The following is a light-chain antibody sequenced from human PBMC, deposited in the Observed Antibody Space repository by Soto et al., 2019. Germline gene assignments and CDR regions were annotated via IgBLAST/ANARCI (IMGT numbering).Light chain of an antibody. CDR3: CSYTRSDTYV. CDR1: SSDVGGYDF. V-gene: IGLV2-14*01. J-gene: IGLJ1*01. Sequence: QSVLTQPASVSGSPGQSITISCTGTSSDVGGYDFVSWYQQHPGKAPKVMIYDVSNRPSGVSNRFSGSKSGNTASLTISGLQAEDEADYYCCSYTRSDTYVFGTGSKV. CDR2: DVS.